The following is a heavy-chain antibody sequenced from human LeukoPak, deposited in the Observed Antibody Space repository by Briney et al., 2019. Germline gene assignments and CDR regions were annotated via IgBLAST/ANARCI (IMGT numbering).Heavy chain of an antibody. V-gene: IGHV4-4*07. CDR2: IYTSGST. CDR3: ARDQGYSSSWYPGDYYYGMDV. Sequence: PSETLSLTCTVSGGSISSYYWSWIRQPAGKGLEWIGRIYTSGSTNYNPSLKSRVTMSVDTSKNQFSLKLSSVTAADTAVYYCARDQGYSSSWYPGDYYYGMDVWGQGTTVTVSS. CDR1: GGSISSYY. D-gene: IGHD6-13*01. J-gene: IGHJ6*02.